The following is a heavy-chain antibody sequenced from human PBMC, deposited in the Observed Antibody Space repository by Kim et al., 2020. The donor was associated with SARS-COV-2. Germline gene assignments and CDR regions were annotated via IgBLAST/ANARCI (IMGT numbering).Heavy chain of an antibody. V-gene: IGHV3-7*01. CDR2: IKQDGSEK. CDR3: ARVDSPGWELSNW. CDR1: GFTFINHW. D-gene: IGHD3-10*01. Sequence: GGSLRLSCAASGFTFINHWMTWVRQAPGKGLEWLATIKQDGSEKFYLDSVKGRFTISRDNGQNSLYLQMNSLRAEDTAVYYCARVDSPGWELSNWGGQGTLVTVSS. J-gene: IGHJ4*02.